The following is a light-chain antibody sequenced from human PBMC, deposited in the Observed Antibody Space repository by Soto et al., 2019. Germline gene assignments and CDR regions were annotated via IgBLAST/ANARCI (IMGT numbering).Light chain of an antibody. CDR3: QQYGGSSGNT. CDR1: QSVSSRY. CDR2: GAS. Sequence: ETVLTQSPVTLSLSPGERATLSCRASQSVSSRYLAWYQQKPGQAPRLLIYGASTRATGIPDRFSGSGSGTDFTLTISRLEPEDFAVYYCQQYGGSSGNTFGQGTRLDVK. J-gene: IGKJ5*01. V-gene: IGKV3-20*01.